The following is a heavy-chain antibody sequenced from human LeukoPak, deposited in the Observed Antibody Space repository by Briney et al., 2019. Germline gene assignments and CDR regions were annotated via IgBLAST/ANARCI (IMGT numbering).Heavy chain of an antibody. Sequence: GGSLRLSCAASGFTFNTYSMNWVRQAPGKGLEWISYITSRSGTIYYADSVKGRFTISRDNAMNSLYLQMNSLRAEDTAVYYCASGQGAKSFYYFDYWGQGTLVTVSS. D-gene: IGHD1-26*01. V-gene: IGHV3-48*04. J-gene: IGHJ4*02. CDR3: ASGQGAKSFYYFDY. CDR2: ITSRSGTI. CDR1: GFTFNTYS.